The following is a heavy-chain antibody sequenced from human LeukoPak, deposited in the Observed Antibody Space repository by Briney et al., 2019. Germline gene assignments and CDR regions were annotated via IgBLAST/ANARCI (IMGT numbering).Heavy chain of an antibody. CDR1: GFTFSSYS. CDR3: AREYLLGNWFDP. Sequence: GGSLRLSCAASGFTFSSYSMNWVRQAPGKGLEWVSSISSSSSYIYYADSVKGRFTISRDSAKNSLYLQMNSLRAEDTAVYYCAREYLLGNWFDPWGQGTLVTVSS. J-gene: IGHJ5*02. V-gene: IGHV3-21*01. CDR2: ISSSSSYI. D-gene: IGHD7-27*01.